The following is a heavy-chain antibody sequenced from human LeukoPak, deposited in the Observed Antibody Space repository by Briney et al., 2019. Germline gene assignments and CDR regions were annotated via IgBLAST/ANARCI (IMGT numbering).Heavy chain of an antibody. D-gene: IGHD6-25*01. CDR2: IYSGGGT. V-gene: IGHV3-66*02. J-gene: IGHJ4*02. CDR3: ARSTSSGGHYFDY. CDR1: GFTVSANY. Sequence: GGSLRLSCAASGFTVSANYMSWARQVPGKGLEWISVIYSGGGTHYADSVKGRFTMSRDSSKNTLYLQMSSLRGEDTAVYYCARSTSSGGHYFDYWGQGTLVTVSS.